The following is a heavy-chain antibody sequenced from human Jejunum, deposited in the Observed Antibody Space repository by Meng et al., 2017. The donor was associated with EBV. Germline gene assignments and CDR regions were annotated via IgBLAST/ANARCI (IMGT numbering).Heavy chain of an antibody. D-gene: IGHD1-26*01. Sequence: QVQLVQSGAEMKRPGASVKVSCKASGYTFTSHAMHWVRQAPGERLEWMGWINTGNGETKYSQKFQGRVTITRDTSASTAYLDLSSLKSEDTAVYYCAKAGAPPPGKLFDRWGQGPLVTVAS. CDR2: INTGNGET. J-gene: IGHJ5*02. CDR3: AKAGAPPPGKLFDR. V-gene: IGHV1-3*04. CDR1: GYTFTSHA.